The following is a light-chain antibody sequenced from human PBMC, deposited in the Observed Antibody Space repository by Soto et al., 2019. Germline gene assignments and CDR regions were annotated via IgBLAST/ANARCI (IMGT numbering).Light chain of an antibody. CDR2: KIS. V-gene: IGKV2-30*01. J-gene: IGKJ2*01. CDR3: MQGLHWPST. Sequence: DVVMAQSPLSLPVTLGQSASISCRSSQSLQDSGENTYLSWFQQRPGQSPRRLIYKISNRDSGVPDRFSGSGSDTDFTLKISRVEAEDVGIYFCMQGLHWPSTFGPGTKLEIK. CDR1: QSLQDSGENTY.